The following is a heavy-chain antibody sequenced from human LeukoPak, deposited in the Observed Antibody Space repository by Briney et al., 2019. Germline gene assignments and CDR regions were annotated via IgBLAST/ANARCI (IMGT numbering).Heavy chain of an antibody. D-gene: IGHD2-15*01. CDR1: GFTFSSYG. CDR2: ISYDGSNK. V-gene: IGHV3-30*03. J-gene: IGHJ4*02. CDR3: AGWGYCSGGSCYSAGYFDY. Sequence: GGSLRLSCAASGFTFSSYGMHWVRQAPGKGLEWVAVISYDGSNKYYADSVKGRFTISRDNSKNTLYLQMNSLRAEDTAVYYCAGWGYCSGGSCYSAGYFDYWGQGTLVTVSS.